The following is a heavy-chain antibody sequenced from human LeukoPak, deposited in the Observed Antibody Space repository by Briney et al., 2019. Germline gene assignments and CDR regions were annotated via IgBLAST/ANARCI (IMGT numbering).Heavy chain of an antibody. CDR2: ISISGGST. CDR3: AIMHPYYYGRGYWVQ. V-gene: IGHV3-23*01. D-gene: IGHD3-22*01. J-gene: IGHJ4*02. Sequence: GESLRLSCAASGISISSYAMSWVRQAPGKGLEWVSGISISGGSTSYADSVKGRFTISRDNPRNTLYMETNSLRAEDTALYYCAIMHPYYYGRGYWVQWGQGTLVTVSS. CDR1: GISISSYA.